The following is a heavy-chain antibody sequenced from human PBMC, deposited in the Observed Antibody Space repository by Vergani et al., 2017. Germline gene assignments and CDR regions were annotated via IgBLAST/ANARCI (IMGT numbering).Heavy chain of an antibody. CDR2: IYYSGST. J-gene: IGHJ6*03. CDR1: GGSLRSTFYY. CDR3: ARHKEQLVPGNYYYYYYMDV. D-gene: IGHD6-13*01. Sequence: QLQLQESDPGLVKPSETLSLTCTVSGGSLRSTFYYWGWIRQPPGKGLEWIGTIYYSGSTYYNPSLKSRVTISVDRSKNQFSLKLNSVTAADTAVYYCARHKEQLVPGNYYYYYYMDVWGKGATVTVSS. V-gene: IGHV4-39*01.